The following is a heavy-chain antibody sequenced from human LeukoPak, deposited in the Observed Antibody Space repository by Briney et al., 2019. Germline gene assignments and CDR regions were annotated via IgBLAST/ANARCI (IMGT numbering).Heavy chain of an antibody. J-gene: IGHJ4*02. CDR3: ARGRTPYDSTGDYFFGY. CDR1: GGSISHHY. D-gene: IGHD3-22*01. V-gene: IGHV4-59*11. Sequence: PSETLSLTCNVSGGSISHHYWSWIRQSPGRGLKWIGYVFYSGSTSYSPSLKSRITISLDTSKSQYSLRLSSVTAADTAVYFCARGRTPYDSTGDYFFGYWGQGILVTVSS. CDR2: VFYSGST.